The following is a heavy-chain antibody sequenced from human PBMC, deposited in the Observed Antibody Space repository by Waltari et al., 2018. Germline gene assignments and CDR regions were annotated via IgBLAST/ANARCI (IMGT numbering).Heavy chain of an antibody. Sequence: EVQLVESGGGLVKPGGSLRLSCAASGFTFSSYSMNWVRQAPGKGLEWVSSISSSSSYIYYADSGKGRFTISRDNAKNSLYLQMNSLRAEDTAVYYCARGYCSSTSCYTGYSPGRMDVWDQGTTVTVSS. CDR1: GFTFSSYS. J-gene: IGHJ6*02. V-gene: IGHV3-21*01. CDR3: ARGYCSSTSCYTGYSPGRMDV. CDR2: ISSSSSYI. D-gene: IGHD2-2*02.